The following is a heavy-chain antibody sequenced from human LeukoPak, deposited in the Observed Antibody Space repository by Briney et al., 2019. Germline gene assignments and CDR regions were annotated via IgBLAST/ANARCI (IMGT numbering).Heavy chain of an antibody. J-gene: IGHJ4*02. CDR1: GFTFSDYY. D-gene: IGHD5-18*01. CDR2: ISSSSSYT. Sequence: PGGSLRLSCAASGFTFSDYYMSWIRQAPGKGLEWVSYISSSSSYTNYADSVKGRFTISRDNAKNSLYLQMNSLRAEDTAVHYCAREVDTAMVPSIGDDYWGQGTLVTVSS. V-gene: IGHV3-11*06. CDR3: AREVDTAMVPSIGDDY.